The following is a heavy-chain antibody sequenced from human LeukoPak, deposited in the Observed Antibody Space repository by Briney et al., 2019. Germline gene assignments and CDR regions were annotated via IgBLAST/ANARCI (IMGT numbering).Heavy chain of an antibody. CDR2: INHSGST. V-gene: IGHV4-34*01. D-gene: IGHD3-16*01. J-gene: IGHJ6*02. CDR3: ARGPGGGYYYHYGMDV. CDR1: GGSFSGYY. Sequence: SETLSLTCAVYGGSFSGYYWSWIRQPPGKGLEWIGEINHSGSTNYNPSLKSRVTISVDTSKNQFSLKLSSVTAADTAVYYCARGPGGGYYYHYGMDVWGQGTTVTVSS.